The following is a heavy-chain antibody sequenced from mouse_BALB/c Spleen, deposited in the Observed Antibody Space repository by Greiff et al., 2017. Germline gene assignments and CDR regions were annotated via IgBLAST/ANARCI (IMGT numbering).Heavy chain of an antibody. V-gene: IGHV5-6-3*01. Sequence: EVKLVESGGGLVQPGGSLKLSCAASGFTFSSYGMSWVRQTPDKRLELVATINSNGGSTYYPDSVKGRFTISRDNAKNTLYLQMSSLKSEDTAMYYCARVGVLRLDYAMDYWGQGTSVTVSS. J-gene: IGHJ4*01. CDR3: ARVGVLRLDYAMDY. D-gene: IGHD1-2*01. CDR1: GFTFSSYG. CDR2: INSNGGST.